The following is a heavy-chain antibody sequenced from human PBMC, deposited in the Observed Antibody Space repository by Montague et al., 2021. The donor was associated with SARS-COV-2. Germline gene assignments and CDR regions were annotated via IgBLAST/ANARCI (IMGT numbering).Heavy chain of an antibody. CDR2: LYYSGNA. CDR1: GTTRKNNYY. CDR3: ARGIDFGWVASRSHYLDT. J-gene: IGHJ4*02. Sequence: SETLSLTCSFSGTTRKNNYYWGWIRQPPGKRLEWVGSLYYSGNAYYSPSLRSRVTISVDTSRSQFSLQLASVTVADTAIYYCARGIDFGWVASRSHYLDTWGQGTLVSVSS. D-gene: IGHD3-3*01. V-gene: IGHV4-39*01.